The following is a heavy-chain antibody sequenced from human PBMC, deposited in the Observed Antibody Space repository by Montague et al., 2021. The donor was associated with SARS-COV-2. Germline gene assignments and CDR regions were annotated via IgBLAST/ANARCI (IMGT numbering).Heavy chain of an antibody. D-gene: IGHD2-15*01. V-gene: IGHV3-23*03. CDR1: GFIVRSYA. CDR2: IYSGGIIM. J-gene: IGHJ4*02. Sequence: SPRFSCAASGFIVRSYAMSWVRQAPGKGLEWVSLIYSGGIIMYHADSVKGRFTISRDNSKNTLYLQTDSLRVEDTAVYYSAKCTPEAAPENWGQGTLVTVSS. CDR3: AKCTPEAAPEN.